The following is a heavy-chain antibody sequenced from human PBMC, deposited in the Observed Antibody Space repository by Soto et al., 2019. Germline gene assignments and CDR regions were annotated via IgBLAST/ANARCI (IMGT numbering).Heavy chain of an antibody. V-gene: IGHV3-74*01. J-gene: IGHJ4*02. CDR2: IKYDATST. CDR3: VRGALGAYHVDY. CDR1: GFTFNKYW. Sequence: EVQLVESGGGLFQPGGSLRLSCAASGFTFNKYWIHWVRQAPGTGLVWVSRIKYDATSTNYADSVKGRFSISRDNAQNTVKLQMSSMRGDAAAVYYCVRGALGAYHVDYWGQGTLVPVSS. D-gene: IGHD1-26*01.